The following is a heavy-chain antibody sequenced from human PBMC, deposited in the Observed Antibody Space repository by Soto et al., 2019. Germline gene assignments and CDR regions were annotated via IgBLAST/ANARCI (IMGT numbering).Heavy chain of an antibody. CDR2: INHSGST. CDR1: GGSFSGYY. CDR3: ARGGVGYYGSGKRFDP. J-gene: IGHJ5*02. V-gene: IGHV4-34*01. D-gene: IGHD3-10*01. Sequence: SDTLSLTCAGYGGSFSGYYWSWIRQPPGKGLEWIGEINHSGSTNYNPSLKSRVTISVDTSKNQFSLKLSSVTAADTAVYYCARGGVGYYGSGKRFDPWGQGTLVTVSS.